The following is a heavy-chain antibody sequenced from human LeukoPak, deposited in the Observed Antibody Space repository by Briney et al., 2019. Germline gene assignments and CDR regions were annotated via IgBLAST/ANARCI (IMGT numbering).Heavy chain of an antibody. V-gene: IGHV3-7*01. CDR2: IKQDGSEK. J-gene: IGHJ4*02. Sequence: GGSLRLSCAASGFTFSSYWMSWVRQAPGKGLEWEANIKQDGSEKYYVDSVKCRFTTSRDNAKNSLYLQMNSLRAEDTAVYYCARESLDYNEGYDYWGQGTLVTVSS. D-gene: IGHD4-11*01. CDR3: ARESLDYNEGYDY. CDR1: GFTFSSYW.